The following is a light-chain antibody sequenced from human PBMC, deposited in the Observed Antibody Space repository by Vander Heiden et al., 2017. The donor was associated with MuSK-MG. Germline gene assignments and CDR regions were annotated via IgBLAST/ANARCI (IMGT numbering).Light chain of an antibody. CDR1: SSNIVAGYD. V-gene: IGLV1-40*01. CDR3: QSYDSSLSGYV. J-gene: IGLJ1*01. Sequence: SVLTQPPSVSGAPGQRGTMSCTGSSSNIVAGYDVRWYQQLPGTAPKLLIYGNSNRPSGVPDRFSGSKSGTSASLAITGLQAEDEADYYCQSYDSSLSGYVFGTGTKVTVL. CDR2: GNS.